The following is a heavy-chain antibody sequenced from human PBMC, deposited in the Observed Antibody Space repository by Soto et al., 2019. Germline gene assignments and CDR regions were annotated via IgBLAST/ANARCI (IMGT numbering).Heavy chain of an antibody. CDR1: GGTFTSSP. CDR2: IIPIFATP. CDR3: ARDNVLSGVIDL. Sequence: QVQLVQSGAEVKKPGSSMKVSCRASGGTFTSSPISWVRQAPGHGLEWMGGIIPIFATPDYAQKFQGRITITADESTSTAYLELSSLRSEDTAVYYCARDNVLSGVIDLWGQGTLVTVSS. D-gene: IGHD7-27*01. V-gene: IGHV1-69*01. J-gene: IGHJ5*02.